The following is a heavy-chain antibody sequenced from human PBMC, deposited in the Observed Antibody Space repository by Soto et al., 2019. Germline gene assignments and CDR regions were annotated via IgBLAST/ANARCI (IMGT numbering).Heavy chain of an antibody. Sequence: QVQLQQSGPGLVKPSQTLSLTCAIYGDSVSSNSVVWNWIRQSPSRGLEWLGRRYYRSQWHYEYERFVQSRIRNDPDTSKNQFSLQLDSVSPEDSAVYYCVRLVGNSWLDYWGQGTLVTISS. CDR2: RYYRSQWHY. V-gene: IGHV6-1*01. D-gene: IGHD4-4*01. J-gene: IGHJ4*02. CDR3: VRLVGNSWLDY. CDR1: GDSVSSNSVV.